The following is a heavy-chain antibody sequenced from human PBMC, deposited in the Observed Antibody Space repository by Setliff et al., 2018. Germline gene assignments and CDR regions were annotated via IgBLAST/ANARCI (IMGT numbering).Heavy chain of an antibody. V-gene: IGHV3-23*01. CDR3: AGQGPIFGSGLIPGFDQ. Sequence: GGSLRLSCAASGLTFNSYAMSWVRQAPGKGLEGVSTVSVSGDNTSYTDSVKGRFTTSRDNSKNTLSLQMSSLRTEDTAIYFCAGQGPIFGSGLIPGFDQWGQGTMVTVSS. D-gene: IGHD3-3*01. CDR2: VSVSGDNT. CDR1: GLTFNSYA. J-gene: IGHJ4*02.